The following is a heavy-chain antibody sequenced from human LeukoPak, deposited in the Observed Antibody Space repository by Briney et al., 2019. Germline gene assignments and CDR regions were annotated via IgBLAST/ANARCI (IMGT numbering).Heavy chain of an antibody. D-gene: IGHD2-15*01. V-gene: IGHV4-39*07. CDR3: VRGPTYCSGGSCYFGWGYYYYYMDV. J-gene: IGHJ6*03. CDR2: IYYSGST. CDR1: GGSISSSSYY. Sequence: SETLSLTCTVSGGSISSSSYYWGWIRQPPGKGLEWIGSIYYSGSTYYNPSLKSRVTISVDTSKNQFSLKLSSVTAADTAVYYCVRGPTYCSGGSCYFGWGYYYYYMDVWGKGTTVTVSS.